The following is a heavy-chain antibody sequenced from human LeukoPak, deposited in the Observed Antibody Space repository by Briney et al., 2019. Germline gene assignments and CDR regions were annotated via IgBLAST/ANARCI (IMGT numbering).Heavy chain of an antibody. CDR2: ISYDGSNK. D-gene: IGHD6-6*01. V-gene: IGHV3-30*03. J-gene: IGHJ4*02. CDR1: GFTFSSYG. CDR3: ARDRAARPYYFDY. Sequence: PGRSLRLSCAASGFTFSSYGMHWVRQAPGKGLEWVAVISYDGSNKYYADSVKGRFTISRDNSKNTLYLQMNSLRAEDTAVYYCARDRAARPYYFDYWGQGTLVTVSS.